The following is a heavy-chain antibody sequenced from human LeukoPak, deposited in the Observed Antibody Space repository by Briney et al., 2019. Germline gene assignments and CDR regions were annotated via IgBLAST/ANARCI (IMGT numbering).Heavy chain of an antibody. CDR3: ARQTGDDALDI. V-gene: IGHV1-2*02. J-gene: IGHJ3*02. CDR2: ISPHSGFT. CDR1: GYTLTGHY. Sequence: ASVKVSCKASGYTLTGHYIHWVRQAPGQGLEWMGWISPHSGFTMYPQRFQGRVTMTTGTSISTAFLEVRRLRSDDTAAYYCARQTGDDALDIWGQGTMITVYS. D-gene: IGHD7-27*01.